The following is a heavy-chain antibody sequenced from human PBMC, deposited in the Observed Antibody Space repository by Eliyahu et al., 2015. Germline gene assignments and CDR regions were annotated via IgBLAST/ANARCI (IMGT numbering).Heavy chain of an antibody. CDR2: INSDGSST. CDR3: ARGETTIFGVVPLDY. V-gene: IGHV3-74*01. D-gene: IGHD3-3*01. J-gene: IGHJ4*02. Sequence: EVQLVESGGGLVQPGGSLRLSCAASGFTFSSYWMHWVRQAPGKGLVWVSRINSDGSSTSYADSVKGRFTISRDNAKNTLYLQMNSLRAEDTAVYYCARGETTIFGVVPLDYWGQGTLVTVSS. CDR1: GFTFSSYW.